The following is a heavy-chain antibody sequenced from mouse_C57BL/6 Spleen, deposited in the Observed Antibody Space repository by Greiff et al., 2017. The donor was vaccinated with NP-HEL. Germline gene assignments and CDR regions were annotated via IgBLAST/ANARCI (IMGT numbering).Heavy chain of an antibody. Sequence: VQLKQSGPVLVKPGASVKMSCKASGYTFTDYYMNWVKQSHGKSLEWIGVINPYNGGTSYNQKFKGKATLTVDKSSSTAYMELNSLTSEDSAVYYCARYGGSSYGLDYWGQGTTLTVSS. D-gene: IGHD1-1*01. J-gene: IGHJ2*01. CDR1: GYTFTDYY. CDR2: INPYNGGT. V-gene: IGHV1-19*01. CDR3: ARYGGSSYGLDY.